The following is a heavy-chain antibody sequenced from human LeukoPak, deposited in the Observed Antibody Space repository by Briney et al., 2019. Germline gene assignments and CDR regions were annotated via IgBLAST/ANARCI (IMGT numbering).Heavy chain of an antibody. CDR1: GYSFTSYW. CDR2: IYPGDSDT. D-gene: IGHD5-18*01. Sequence: GESLKISCKGSGYSFTSYWIGWVRQMPGKGLEWMGTIYPGDSDTRYSPSFQGQVTISADKSISTAYLQWSSLKASDTAMYYCARQDTAIPEYFQHWGQGTLVTVSS. V-gene: IGHV5-51*01. CDR3: ARQDTAIPEYFQH. J-gene: IGHJ1*01.